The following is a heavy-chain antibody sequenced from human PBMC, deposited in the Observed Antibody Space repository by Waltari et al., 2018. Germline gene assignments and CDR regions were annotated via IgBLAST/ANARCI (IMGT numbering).Heavy chain of an antibody. CDR1: GGSISSYY. D-gene: IGHD3-10*01. V-gene: IGHV4-59*01. Sequence: QVQLQESGPGLVKPSETLSLTCTVSGGSISSYYWSWIRQPPGKGLEWIGYIYYSGSTNYNPSLKSRVTISVDTSKNQFSLKLSSVTAADTAVYYCARDRLTMVRGSRAYYYYGMDVWGQGTTVIVSS. CDR3: ARDRLTMVRGSRAYYYYGMDV. CDR2: IYYSGST. J-gene: IGHJ6*02.